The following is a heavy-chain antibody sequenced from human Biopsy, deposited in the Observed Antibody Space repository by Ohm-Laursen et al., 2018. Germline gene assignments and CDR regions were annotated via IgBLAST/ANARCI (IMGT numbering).Heavy chain of an antibody. D-gene: IGHD2-15*01. J-gene: IGHJ4*02. CDR3: ARAIGIVAAPIDY. CDR1: GFILSDYY. Sequence: GSLRLSCSASGFILSDYYMNWIHQVPGKALEYVSSINSAGMIYYGDSVKGRFTISRDSASNSLFLQLNGLEDEDTAIYYCARAIGIVAAPIDYWGQGIQVTVSS. V-gene: IGHV3-69-1*02. CDR2: INSAGMI.